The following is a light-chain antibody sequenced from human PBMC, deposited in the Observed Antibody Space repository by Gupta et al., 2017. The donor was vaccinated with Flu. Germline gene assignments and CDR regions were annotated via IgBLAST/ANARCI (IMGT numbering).Light chain of an antibody. CDR1: QGLVYSDGNTY. J-gene: IGKJ1*01. Sequence: ISCRSMQGLVYSDGNTYLKWFQQRPGQSPRRLIYQVSYRDSGVPDRFSGSGSGTDFTLKISRVEAEDFGIYFCMQCAHWPWAFGQGTTVEIK. CDR3: MQCAHWPWA. V-gene: IGKV2-30*01. CDR2: QVS.